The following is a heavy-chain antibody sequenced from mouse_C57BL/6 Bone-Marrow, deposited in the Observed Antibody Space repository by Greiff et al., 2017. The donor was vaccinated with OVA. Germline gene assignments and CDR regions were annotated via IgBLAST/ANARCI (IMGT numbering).Heavy chain of an antibody. CDR2: ISYDGSN. J-gene: IGHJ3*01. CDR3: ARGIYYGYDGGCAY. CDR1: GYSITSGYY. D-gene: IGHD2-2*01. V-gene: IGHV3-6*01. Sequence: ESGPGLVKPSQSLSLTCSVTGYSITSGYYWNWIRQFPGNKLEWMGYISYDGSNNYNPSLKNRISITRDTSKNQFFLKLNSVTTEDTATYYCARGIYYGYDGGCAYWGQGTLVTVSA.